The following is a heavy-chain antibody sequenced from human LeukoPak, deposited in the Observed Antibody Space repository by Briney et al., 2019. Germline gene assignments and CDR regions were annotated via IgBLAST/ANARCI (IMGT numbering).Heavy chain of an antibody. J-gene: IGHJ4*02. CDR3: AREGTASTGIGPYYF. D-gene: IGHD6-13*01. CDR1: GYNFNTYG. CDR2: ISGHNGNT. V-gene: IGHV1-18*01. Sequence: ASLKVSCKASGYNFNTYGISWVRQPPGQGLEWLGWISGHNGNTKYIKTVEGRITLTTDTSASTAYMELRSLTSDDTAVYYCAREGTASTGIGPYYFWGQGTLVTVSS.